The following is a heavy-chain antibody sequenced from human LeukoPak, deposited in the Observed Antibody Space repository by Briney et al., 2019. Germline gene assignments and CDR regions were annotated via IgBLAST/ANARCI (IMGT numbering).Heavy chain of an antibody. D-gene: IGHD4-11*01. V-gene: IGHV3-30*18. J-gene: IGHJ4*02. CDR3: AKFHTVTTTY. Sequence: GGSLRLSCAASGFTFSSYGMHWVRQAPGKGLDWVAVISYDGSNKYYADSVKGRFTISRDNSKNTLYVQMNSLRAEDTAVYYCAKFHTVTTTYWGQGTLVTVSS. CDR1: GFTFSSYG. CDR2: ISYDGSNK.